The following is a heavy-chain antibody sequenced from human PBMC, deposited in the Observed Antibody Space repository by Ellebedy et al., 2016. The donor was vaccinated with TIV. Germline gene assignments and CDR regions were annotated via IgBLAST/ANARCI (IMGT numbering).Heavy chain of an antibody. CDR1: GESLTNDY. Sequence: MPSETLSLTCDVHGESLTNDYWSWIRQSPGKGLEWIGELNHGGSTNYNPSLKSRLTLSINTFKNQFSLKLSPVTAADTGTYYCARDHQNTGDSSSWYWFDPWGQGALVTVSS. CDR3: ARDHQNTGDSSSWYWFDP. CDR2: LNHGGST. J-gene: IGHJ5*02. V-gene: IGHV4-34*01. D-gene: IGHD6-13*01.